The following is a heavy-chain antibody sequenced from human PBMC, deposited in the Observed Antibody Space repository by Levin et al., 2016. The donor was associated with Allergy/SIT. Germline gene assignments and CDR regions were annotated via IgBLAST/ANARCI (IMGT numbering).Heavy chain of an antibody. V-gene: IGHV4-34*01. J-gene: IGHJ5*02. CDR3: ARRRYNWNGRGWFDP. D-gene: IGHD1-20*01. Sequence: SETLSLTCAVYGGSFSGYYWSWIRQPPGKGLEWIGEINYSGSTYYNPSLKSRVTISVDTSKNQFSLKLSSVTAADTAVYYCARRRYNWNGRGWFDPWGQGTLVTVSS. CDR2: INYSGST. CDR1: GGSFSGYY.